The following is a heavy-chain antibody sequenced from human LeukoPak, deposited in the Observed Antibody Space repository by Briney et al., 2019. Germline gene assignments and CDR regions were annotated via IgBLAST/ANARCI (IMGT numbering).Heavy chain of an antibody. CDR1: GGTFSSYA. CDR2: INPNSGGT. J-gene: IGHJ4*02. Sequence: ASVKVSCKASGGTFSSYAISWVRQAPGQGLEWMGWINPNSGGTNYAQKFQGWVTMTRDTSISTAYMELSRLRSDDTAVYYCATHSSSWYNYWGQGTLVTVSS. CDR3: ATHSSSWYNY. D-gene: IGHD6-13*01. V-gene: IGHV1-2*04.